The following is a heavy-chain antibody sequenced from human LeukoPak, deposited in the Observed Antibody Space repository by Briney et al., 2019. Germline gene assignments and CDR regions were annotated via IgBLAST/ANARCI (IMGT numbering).Heavy chain of an antibody. D-gene: IGHD1-26*01. CDR1: GFSFRTYG. CDR3: AKYGPQDSGSSHFDY. Sequence: GGSLRLSCAASGFSFRTYGMHWVRQAPGKGLEWVSAIRDSGSSTHYADSVKGRFTTSRDNSKNTLFLQMNSLRAEDTAIYYCAKYGPQDSGSSHFDYWGQGALVTVSS. J-gene: IGHJ4*02. CDR2: IRDSGSST. V-gene: IGHV3-23*01.